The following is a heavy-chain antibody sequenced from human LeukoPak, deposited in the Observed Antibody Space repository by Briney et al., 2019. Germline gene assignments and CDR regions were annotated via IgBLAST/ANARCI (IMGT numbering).Heavy chain of an antibody. J-gene: IGHJ5*02. CDR1: GFTFSTNA. Sequence: GGSLRLSCAASGFTFSTNAMSWVRQAPGKGLEWVSGISRSGGSTYYADSVKGRFTISRDNSKNTLYLQMNSLRGEDTAVYYRAKTGSTVTALNWFDPWGQGTLVTVSS. V-gene: IGHV3-23*01. CDR3: AKTGSTVTALNWFDP. D-gene: IGHD4-17*01. CDR2: ISRSGGST.